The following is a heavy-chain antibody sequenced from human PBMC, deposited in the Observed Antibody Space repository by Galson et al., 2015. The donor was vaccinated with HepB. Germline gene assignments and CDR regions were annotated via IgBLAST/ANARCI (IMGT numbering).Heavy chain of an antibody. D-gene: IGHD5-24*01. CDR1: GGSTNTYY. CDR3: ARSAPLEVPGYTYYYYSLDV. V-gene: IGHV4-59*01. Sequence: ETLSLTCSVSGGSTNTYYWTWVRQPPGKGLEWLGYVYHSGTNYNPSLKSRITMSLDTSETHFSLELRSVTAADTAVYYCARSAPLEVPGYTYYYYSLDVWGPGTTVTVSS. CDR2: VYHSGT. J-gene: IGHJ6*03.